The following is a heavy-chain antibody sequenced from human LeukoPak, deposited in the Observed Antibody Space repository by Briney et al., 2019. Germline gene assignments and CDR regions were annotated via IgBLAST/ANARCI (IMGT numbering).Heavy chain of an antibody. V-gene: IGHV1-46*01. CDR1: GYTFTSYY. CDR2: INPGGDST. Sequence: ASVKVSCKASGYTFTSYYIHWVRQAPGQGLEWMGIINPGGDSTSYAQKFQDRVTMTRDTSTSTVYMESSSLRSEDTAVYYCAKDLRWDHPGFDPWGQGTLVIVSS. CDR3: AKDLRWDHPGFDP. J-gene: IGHJ5*02. D-gene: IGHD4-23*01.